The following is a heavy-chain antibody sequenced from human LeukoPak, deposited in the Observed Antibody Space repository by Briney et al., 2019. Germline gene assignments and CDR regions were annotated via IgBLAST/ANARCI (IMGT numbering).Heavy chain of an antibody. CDR3: AKEYSYGQKDLDY. V-gene: IGHV3-23*01. CDR2: ISGRSDNT. Sequence: GGSLRLSCAASGFTFSNYVMSWVRQTPGKGPEWVSTISGRSDNTYYADSVRGRFTISRDNSKNTLYLQINSLRAEDTAVYYCAKEYSYGQKDLDYWGQGTLVTDSS. D-gene: IGHD5-18*01. CDR1: GFTFSNYV. J-gene: IGHJ4*02.